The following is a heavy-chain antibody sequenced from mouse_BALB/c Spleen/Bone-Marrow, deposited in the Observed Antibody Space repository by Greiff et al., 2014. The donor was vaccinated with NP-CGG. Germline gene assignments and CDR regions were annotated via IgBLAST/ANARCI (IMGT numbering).Heavy chain of an antibody. Sequence: LQQPGSELVRPGASVKLSCKASGSTFTSYWMHWVKQRHGQGLEWIGNIYPGSGSTNYDEKFKSKGTLTVDTSSSTAYMHLSSLTSEDSAVYYCTRDQVRRGYYYAMDYWGQGTSVTVSS. V-gene: IGHV1S22*01. CDR3: TRDQVRRGYYYAMDY. CDR1: GSTFTSYW. D-gene: IGHD2-14*01. J-gene: IGHJ4*01. CDR2: IYPGSGST.